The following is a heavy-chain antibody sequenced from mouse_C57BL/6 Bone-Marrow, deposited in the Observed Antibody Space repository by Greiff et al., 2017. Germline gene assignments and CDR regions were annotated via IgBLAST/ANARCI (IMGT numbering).Heavy chain of an antibody. Sequence: EVKLVESGGDLVKPGGSLKLSCAASGFTFSSYGMSWVRQTPDKRLEWVATISSGGSYTYYPDSVKGRFTISRDNAKNTLYLHMSSLKSEDTAMYYCARLDSSGYFDYWGQGTTLTVSS. CDR3: ARLDSSGYFDY. D-gene: IGHD3-2*02. V-gene: IGHV5-6*01. CDR1: GFTFSSYG. J-gene: IGHJ2*01. CDR2: ISSGGSYT.